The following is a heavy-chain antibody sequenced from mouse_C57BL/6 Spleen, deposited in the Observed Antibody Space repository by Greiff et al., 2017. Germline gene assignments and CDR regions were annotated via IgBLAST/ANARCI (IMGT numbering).Heavy chain of an antibody. J-gene: IGHJ3*01. V-gene: IGHV1-76*01. CDR1: GYTFTDYY. CDR2: IYPGSGNT. Sequence: VQLQQSGAELVRPGASVKLSCKASGYTFTDYYINWVKQRPGQGLEWIARIYPGSGNTYYNEKFKGKATLTAEKSSSTAYMQLSSLTSEDSAVYFCARDPYYYGSSSAWFAYWGQGTLVTVSA. CDR3: ARDPYYYGSSSAWFAY. D-gene: IGHD1-1*01.